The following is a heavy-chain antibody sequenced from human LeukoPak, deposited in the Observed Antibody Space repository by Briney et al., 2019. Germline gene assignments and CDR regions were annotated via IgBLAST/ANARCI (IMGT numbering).Heavy chain of an antibody. J-gene: IGHJ4*02. D-gene: IGHD3-10*01. CDR2: INPNSGGT. CDR1: GYTFTGYY. CDR3: ARVRHYYGSGSYYGY. V-gene: IGHV1-2*02. Sequence: ASVKVSCKASGYTFTGYYMHWVRQAPGQRLEWMGWINPNSGGTNYAQKFQGRVTMTRDASISTAYMELSRLRSDDTAVYYCARVRHYYGSGSYYGYWGQGTLVTVSS.